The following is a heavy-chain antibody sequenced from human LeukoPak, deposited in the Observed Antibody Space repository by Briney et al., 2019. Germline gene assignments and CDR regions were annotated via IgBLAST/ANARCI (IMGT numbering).Heavy chain of an antibody. CDR2: IIPILGIA. V-gene: IGHV1-69*04. D-gene: IGHD3-22*01. CDR1: GGTFSSYA. CDR3: ARTYYYDSSGYYYLRPGAFDI. J-gene: IGHJ3*02. Sequence: SVKVSCKASGGTFSSYAISWVRQAPGQGLEWMGRIIPILGIANYAQKFQGRVTITADKSTSTAYMELSSLRSEDTAVYYCARTYYYDSSGYYYLRPGAFDIWGQGTMVTVSS.